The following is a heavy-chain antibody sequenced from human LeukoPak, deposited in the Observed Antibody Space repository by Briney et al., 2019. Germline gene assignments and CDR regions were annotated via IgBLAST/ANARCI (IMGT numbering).Heavy chain of an antibody. CDR3: ATGLAVGYSYGT. Sequence: ASVKVSCKVSGYTLTELSMHWVRQAPGKGLEWMGGFDPKDGETIYAQKFQGRVTMTEDTSTDTAYMGLSSLRSEDTAVYYCATGLAVGYSYGTWGQGTLVTVSS. CDR1: GYTLTELS. D-gene: IGHD5-18*01. J-gene: IGHJ5*02. V-gene: IGHV1-24*01. CDR2: FDPKDGET.